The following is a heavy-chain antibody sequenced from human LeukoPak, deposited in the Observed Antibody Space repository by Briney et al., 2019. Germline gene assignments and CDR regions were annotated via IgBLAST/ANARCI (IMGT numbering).Heavy chain of an antibody. V-gene: IGHV7-4-1*02. CDR3: ARVDYDILTGHYSAY. CDR2: INTNTGNP. Sequence: ASVKVSCKASGYTVTSYGMNWVRQAPGQGLEWMGWINTNTGNPTYAQGFTGRFVFSLDTSVSTAYLQISSLKAEDTAVYYCARVDYDILTGHYSAYWGQGTLVTVSS. J-gene: IGHJ4*02. D-gene: IGHD3-9*01. CDR1: GYTVTSYG.